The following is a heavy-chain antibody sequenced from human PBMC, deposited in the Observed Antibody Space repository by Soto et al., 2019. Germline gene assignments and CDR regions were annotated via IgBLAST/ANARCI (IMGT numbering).Heavy chain of an antibody. CDR3: ARVLAAGPPLYYAMDV. CDR2: ISYDGSNK. CDR1: GFTFSSYA. Sequence: GGSLRLSCAASGFTFSSYAMHWVRQAPGKGLEWVAVISYDGSNKYYADSVKGRFTISRDNSKNTLYLQMNSLRAEDTAVYYCARVLAAGPPLYYAMDVWGQGTTVTVSS. D-gene: IGHD6-13*01. J-gene: IGHJ6*02. V-gene: IGHV3-30-3*01.